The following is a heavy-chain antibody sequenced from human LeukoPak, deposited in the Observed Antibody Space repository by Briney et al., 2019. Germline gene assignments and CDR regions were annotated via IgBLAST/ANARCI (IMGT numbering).Heavy chain of an antibody. CDR3: ARDSLYYYYYYMDV. CDR1: GGSFSSYY. CDR2: INHSGGT. D-gene: IGHD2-15*01. Sequence: PSETLSLTCAVYGGSFSSYYWSWIRQPPGKGLEWIGEINHSGGTNYNPSLKSRVTISVDTSKNQFSLKLSSVTAADTAVYYCARDSLYYYYYYMDVWGKGTTVTVSS. J-gene: IGHJ6*03. V-gene: IGHV4-34*01.